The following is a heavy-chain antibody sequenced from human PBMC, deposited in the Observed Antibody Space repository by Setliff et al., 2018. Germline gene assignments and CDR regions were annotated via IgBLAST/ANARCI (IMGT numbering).Heavy chain of an antibody. Sequence: ASVKVSCKASGYTFTSYAMHWVRQAPGQRLEWMGWINAGNGNTNYAQKFQGRVTITRDESMTTDYMEVSSLRSEDTAMYYCARGGIAARPGSWVYFDYWGQGTPVTVSS. J-gene: IGHJ4*02. CDR2: INAGNGNT. V-gene: IGHV1-3*01. CDR1: GYTFTSYA. CDR3: ARGGIAARPGSWVYFDY. D-gene: IGHD6-6*01.